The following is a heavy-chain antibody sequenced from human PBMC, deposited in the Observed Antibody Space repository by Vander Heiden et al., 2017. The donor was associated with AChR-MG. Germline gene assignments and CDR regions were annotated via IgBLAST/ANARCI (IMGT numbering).Heavy chain of an antibody. J-gene: IGHJ4*02. D-gene: IGHD5-12*01. CDR2: ITPIFDTA. CDR1: GGTVSSYA. Sequence: QVQLVQSGAEVKKPGPSVTVSCKASGGTVSSYAISWVPRAPGQVLEWMGGITPIFDTANYAQKFQRRVPITADESTSTAYMALSSLRSEDTAVYYCARDWGRRDGYNRFDYWGQGTLVTVSS. CDR3: ARDWGRRDGYNRFDY. V-gene: IGHV1-69*01.